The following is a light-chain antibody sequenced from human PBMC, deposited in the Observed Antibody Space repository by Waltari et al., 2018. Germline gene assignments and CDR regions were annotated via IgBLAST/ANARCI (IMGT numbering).Light chain of an antibody. CDR2: EFI. CDR3: TSDTSSTTPYV. Sequence: QSALTQPASVSGSPGQSITISCTGTSSYVCASTYVSCYHQHPAKAPKLIIYEFINRHSGVSNRFSCSKSGNTATLTISGLQAEDEADYDCTSDTSSTTPYVFGTGTEVTVL. J-gene: IGLJ1*01. V-gene: IGLV2-14*03. CDR1: SSYVCASTY.